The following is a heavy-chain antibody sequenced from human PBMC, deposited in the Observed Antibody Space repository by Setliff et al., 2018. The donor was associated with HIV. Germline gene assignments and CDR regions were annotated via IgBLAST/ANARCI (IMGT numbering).Heavy chain of an antibody. Sequence: ASVKVSCKASGYSFTGQYIHWVRQAPGQGLEWMGWINPNSGGTNYAQKFQGRVTITRDTSISTSSVELTSLTSDDTAVYYCARGFRVTALGPGPSEYWGQGTLVTVS. V-gene: IGHV1-2*02. CDR1: GYSFTGQY. J-gene: IGHJ4*02. CDR2: INPNSGGT. D-gene: IGHD2-21*02. CDR3: ARGFRVTALGPGPSEY.